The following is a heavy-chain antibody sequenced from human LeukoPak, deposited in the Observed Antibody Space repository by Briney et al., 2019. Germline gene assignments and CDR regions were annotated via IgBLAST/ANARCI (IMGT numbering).Heavy chain of an antibody. CDR3: AGGDFYYYMDV. D-gene: IGHD3-3*01. J-gene: IGHJ6*03. CDR1: GYTFTNYD. CDR2: MNPNSGDT. Sequence: GASVKVSCKASGYTFTNYDINWVRQAAGQGLEWMGWMNPNSGDTGYVEKFQGRVTMTRDTSMNTAYMELSSLRSEDTAVYYCAGGDFYYYMDVWGKGTTVTVSS. V-gene: IGHV1-8*01.